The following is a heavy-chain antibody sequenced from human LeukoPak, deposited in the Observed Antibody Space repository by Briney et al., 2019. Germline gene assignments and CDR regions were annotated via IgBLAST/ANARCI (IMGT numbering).Heavy chain of an antibody. D-gene: IGHD2-2*01. Sequence: AAVTLSCKASGYTFIYYYIIWMRQAPGRGLEYMGWINPKRGATRNGQNFQGRITLTRDTSVNTAYMDLGTLSSDDAAIYFCARGSAVSCTSTTCHAPLDYWGQGTLATVSS. CDR2: INPKRGAT. CDR1: GYTFIYYY. J-gene: IGHJ4*02. V-gene: IGHV1-2*02. CDR3: ARGSAVSCTSTTCHAPLDY.